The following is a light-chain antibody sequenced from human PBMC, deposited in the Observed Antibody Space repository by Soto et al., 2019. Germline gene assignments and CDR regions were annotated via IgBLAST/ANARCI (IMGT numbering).Light chain of an antibody. CDR2: DVS. J-gene: IGLJ1*01. V-gene: IGLV2-14*03. Sequence: QSALTQPASVSGSPGQSITISCTGTSRDFGGYNYVSWYQKNPGKAPKLMIYDVSNRPSGVSDRFSGSKSGNTASLTISGLQAEDEADYYCSSYSTSTTLYVFGTGTKVTVL. CDR3: SSYSTSTTLYV. CDR1: SRDFGGYNY.